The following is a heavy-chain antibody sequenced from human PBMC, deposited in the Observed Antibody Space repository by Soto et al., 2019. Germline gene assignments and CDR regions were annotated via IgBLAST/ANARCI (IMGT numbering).Heavy chain of an antibody. J-gene: IGHJ5*02. Sequence: EVQVVESGGGLVQPGGSLRLSCAGSGFTFSDYWMSWARQAPGKGLEWVANIKYDGSEEYYVDSVRGRVTISRDNAMNSLHLQMNSLRADDTAVYYCARFASGKSASTWGQGTLVTVSS. CDR3: ARFASGKSAST. CDR1: GFTFSDYW. V-gene: IGHV3-7*05. D-gene: IGHD5-12*01. CDR2: IKYDGSEE.